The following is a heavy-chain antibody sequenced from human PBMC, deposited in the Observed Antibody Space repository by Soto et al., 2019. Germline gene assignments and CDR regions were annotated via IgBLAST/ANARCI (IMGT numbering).Heavy chain of an antibody. D-gene: IGHD2-2*02. CDR2: TYWDDDK. CDR1: GFSLSTIGMA. CDR3: AHRRKVDGLWYTFDY. J-gene: IGHJ4*02. V-gene: IGHV2-5*02. Sequence: QITLKESGPTLVKPTQTLTLTCTFSGFSLSTIGMAVGWIRQPPGKALERLALTYWDDDKHYSPSLQSRLTVTKDTSKNLVVLTMTNMDPVDTATYYCAHRRKVDGLWYTFDYWGQGTLVTVSS.